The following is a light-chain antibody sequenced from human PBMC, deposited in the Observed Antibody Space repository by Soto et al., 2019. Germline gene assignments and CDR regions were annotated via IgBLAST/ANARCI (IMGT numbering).Light chain of an antibody. V-gene: IGKV1-27*01. CDR2: AAS. CDR1: QGLSNY. J-gene: IGKJ1*01. CDR3: QKYNSAPWT. Sequence: DIQMTQSPSSLSASVGDRVTITCRASQGLSNYLAWYQQKTGQVRKLLIYAASTLQSGVPSRFSGSGSGTDFTLTISSLQPEDVATYYCQKYNSAPWTFGQGTKVESK.